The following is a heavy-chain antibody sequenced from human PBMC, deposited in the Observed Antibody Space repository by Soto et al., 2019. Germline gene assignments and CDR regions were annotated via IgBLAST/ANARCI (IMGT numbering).Heavy chain of an antibody. Sequence: EVELVESGGGLVQPGGSLRLSCAAAELTFSDYYMDWVRQAPGKGLEWVARSRNKANGDTIEYAASVRGRFTISRDDSTNSLYLHMNSLKTEDTAVYYCARNNGLNRYFDLWGRGTLVTVSS. CDR2: SRNKANGDTI. CDR3: ARNNGLNRYFDL. V-gene: IGHV3-72*01. CDR1: ELTFSDYY. J-gene: IGHJ2*01. D-gene: IGHD1-20*01.